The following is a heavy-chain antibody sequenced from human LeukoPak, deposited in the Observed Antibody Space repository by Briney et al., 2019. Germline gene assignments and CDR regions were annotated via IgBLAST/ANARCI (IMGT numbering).Heavy chain of an antibody. Sequence: GGSLRLSCAASGFTFSSYAMSWVRQAPGKGLEWVSAMSSSDDGRYYAASVRGRFTIARDTSRSTLYLQMNSLRAEDAAVYYCAKAPVTSCRGAFCYPFDYWGQGTLVTVSS. V-gene: IGHV3-23*01. J-gene: IGHJ4*02. CDR3: AKAPVTSCRGAFCYPFDY. D-gene: IGHD2-15*01. CDR1: GFTFSSYA. CDR2: MSSSDDGR.